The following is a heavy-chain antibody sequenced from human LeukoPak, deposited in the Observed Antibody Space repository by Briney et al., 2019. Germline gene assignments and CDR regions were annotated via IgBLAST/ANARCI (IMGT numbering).Heavy chain of an antibody. Sequence: PGGSLRLSCAASGLTVSSNYLSWVRQAPGKGLEWVSAIYSGGNTYYADSVKGRFTIPRDDSKNTLYLQMNSLRAEDTAVYYCARDGYSYGYSNVWSWAFDIWGQGTMVTVSS. J-gene: IGHJ3*02. CDR2: IYSGGNT. CDR3: ARDGYSYGYSNVWSWAFDI. CDR1: GLTVSSNY. D-gene: IGHD5-18*01. V-gene: IGHV3-53*01.